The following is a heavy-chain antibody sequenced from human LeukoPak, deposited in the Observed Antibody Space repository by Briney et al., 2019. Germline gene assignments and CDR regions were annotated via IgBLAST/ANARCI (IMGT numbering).Heavy chain of an antibody. CDR3: ATGLNSGYSYGLSGAFDI. V-gene: IGHV4-34*01. D-gene: IGHD5-18*01. Sequence: SETLSLTCAVYGGSFSGYYWSWIRQPPGKGLEWIGEIYHSGSTNYNPSLKSRVTISVDTSKNQFSLKLSSVTAADTAVYYCATGLNSGYSYGLSGAFDIWGQGTMVTVSS. CDR2: IYHSGST. CDR1: GGSFSGYY. J-gene: IGHJ3*02.